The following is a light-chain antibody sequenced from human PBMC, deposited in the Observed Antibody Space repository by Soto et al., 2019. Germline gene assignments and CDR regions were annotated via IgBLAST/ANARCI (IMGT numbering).Light chain of an antibody. CDR3: QQYNNWPIT. Sequence: EILMTQSPATLSVSPGERATLSCRASQRVSNNLAWYQQKPDQVPRLLIYGASTRATGTPARFSGSGSGTEFSLTISSLQSEDCAVYFCQQYNNWPITFGQGTRLEIK. CDR1: QRVSNN. V-gene: IGKV3-15*01. CDR2: GAS. J-gene: IGKJ5*01.